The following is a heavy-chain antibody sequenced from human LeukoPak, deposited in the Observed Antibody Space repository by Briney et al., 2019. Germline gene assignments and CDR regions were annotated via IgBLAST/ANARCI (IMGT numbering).Heavy chain of an antibody. V-gene: IGHV3-48*03. CDR3: AALYYIKGTY. CDR2: ISASGDAI. J-gene: IGHJ4*02. CDR1: GFTFRFFE. Sequence: GGSIRLSSAASGFTFRFFEMNWFRQAPGRGPEWIAYISASGDAIDYAESVKGRFTISRDNAKSYLYLHLNNLRAEATAVYYSAALYYIKGTYWGQGTLVTVPS. D-gene: IGHD3-10*01.